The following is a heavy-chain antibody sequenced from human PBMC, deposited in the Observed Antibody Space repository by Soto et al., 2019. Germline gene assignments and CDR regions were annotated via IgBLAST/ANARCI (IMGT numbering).Heavy chain of an antibody. CDR3: ASLTRPWYYGMDV. Sequence: PGQSLKISCKGSGYSFTSYWISWVRQMPGKDLEGMGRIDPSDSYTKYSPSFQGAVTISADKCISTAYLQWSSLKASDTAMYYCASLTRPWYYGMDVRGQGTTGTVSS. CDR1: GYSFTSYW. J-gene: IGHJ6*02. V-gene: IGHV5-10-1*01. D-gene: IGHD2-21*02. CDR2: IDPSDSYT.